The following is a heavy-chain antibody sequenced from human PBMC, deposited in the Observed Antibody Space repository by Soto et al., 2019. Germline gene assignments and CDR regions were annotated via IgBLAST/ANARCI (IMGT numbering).Heavy chain of an antibody. D-gene: IGHD6-19*01. CDR2: IYTSGST. CDR3: TREQSDDNYFDP. V-gene: IGHV4-4*07. Sequence: ETLSLTCTVSGGSISSYYWSWIRQPAGKGLEWIGRIYTSGSTNYNPSLKSRVTISLDKSKSQFSLRLISVTAADTAVYYCTREQSDDNYFDPWGQGTLVTVSS. J-gene: IGHJ5*02. CDR1: GGSISSYY.